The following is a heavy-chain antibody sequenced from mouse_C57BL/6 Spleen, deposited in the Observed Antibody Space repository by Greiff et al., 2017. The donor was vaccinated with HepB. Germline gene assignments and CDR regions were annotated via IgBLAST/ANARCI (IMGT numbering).Heavy chain of an antibody. CDR3: ASDYGSSFYWYFDV. CDR1: GFTFSSYA. CDR2: ISDGGSYT. J-gene: IGHJ1*03. D-gene: IGHD1-1*01. V-gene: IGHV5-4*03. Sequence: VKLVESGGGLVKPGGSLKLSCAASGFTFSSYAMSWVRQTPEKRLEWVATISDGGSYTYYPDNVKGRFTISRDNAKNNLYLQMSHLKSEDTAMYYCASDYGSSFYWYFDVWGTGTTVTVSS.